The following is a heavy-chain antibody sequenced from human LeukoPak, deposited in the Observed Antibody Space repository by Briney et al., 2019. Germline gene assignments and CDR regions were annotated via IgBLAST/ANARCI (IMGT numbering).Heavy chain of an antibody. CDR1: GFTFSSYS. J-gene: IGHJ6*03. D-gene: IGHD3-10*01. V-gene: IGHV3-21*01. CDR3: ARDGTRVRGVILVMDV. Sequence: GGSLRPSCAASGFTFSSYSMNWVRQAPGKGLEWVSSISSSSSYIYYADSVKGRFTISRDNAKNSLYLQMNSLRAEDTAVYYCARDGTRVRGVILVMDVWGKGTTVTVSS. CDR2: ISSSSSYI.